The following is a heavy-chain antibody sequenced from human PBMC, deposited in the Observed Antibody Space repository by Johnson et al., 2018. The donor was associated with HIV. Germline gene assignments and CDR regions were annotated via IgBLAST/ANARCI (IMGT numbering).Heavy chain of an antibody. V-gene: IGHV3-30*02. Sequence: QVQLVESGGGVVQPGGSLRLSCAASGFTFSSYGMHWVRQAPGKGLEWVAFTRYDGSNKYYADSVKGRFTISRDNAKNSLYLQMNSLRAEDTAVYYCARGGRGVRITMIVVVPNDAFDIWGQGTMVTVSS. J-gene: IGHJ3*02. CDR2: TRYDGSNK. D-gene: IGHD3-22*01. CDR1: GFTFSSYG. CDR3: ARGGRGVRITMIVVVPNDAFDI.